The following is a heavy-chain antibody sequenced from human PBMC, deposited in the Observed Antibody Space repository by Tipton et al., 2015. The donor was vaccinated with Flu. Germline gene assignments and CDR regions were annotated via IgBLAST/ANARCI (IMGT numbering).Heavy chain of an antibody. Sequence: GLVKPSETLSPTCTVSSGSIRSTNYFCAWIRQPPGKRLELIGSIYPSGTPYYNPSLKSRVTISVDTSKSQFSLMLRSVTAADTAVYYCARLSYYDVDLKNFYFDYWGQGALVTVSS. J-gene: IGHJ4*02. CDR1: SGSIRSTNYF. CDR2: IYPSGTP. D-gene: IGHD3-10*02. CDR3: ARLSYYDVDLKNFYFDY. V-gene: IGHV4-39*01.